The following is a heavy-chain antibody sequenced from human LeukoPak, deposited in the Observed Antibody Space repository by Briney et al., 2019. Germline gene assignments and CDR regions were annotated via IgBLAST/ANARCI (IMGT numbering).Heavy chain of an antibody. CDR1: GFSFSGAW. CDR3: GTAGVGGGAFNI. J-gene: IGHJ3*02. V-gene: IGHV3-15*01. Sequence: GGSLRLSCVGSGFSFSGAWISWVRQAPGKGLEWVGRIKSMAAGGTTHYAAPVKDRFTISREDSRKTLYLQMNSLKTEDTAVFYYGTAGVGGGAFNIWGQGTMVTVSS. CDR2: IKSMAAGGTT. D-gene: IGHD3-16*01.